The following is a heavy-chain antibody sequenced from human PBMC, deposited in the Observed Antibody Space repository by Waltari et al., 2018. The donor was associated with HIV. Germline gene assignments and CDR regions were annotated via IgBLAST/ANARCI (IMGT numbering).Heavy chain of an antibody. D-gene: IGHD4-17*01. V-gene: IGHV3-30*18. CDR2: ISYEGSNK. J-gene: IGHJ6*02. CDR1: GLTFSSYG. CDR3: AKDKDSTVTTIFYYYGMDV. Sequence: QVQLVESGGGVVQPGRSLRLSCAASGLTFSSYGMPWVLQAPGKGLEWVAVISYEGSNKDYADSVKGRFTISRDNSKNKLYLQMSSLRAEDTAVYYCAKDKDSTVTTIFYYYGMDVWGQGTTVTVSS.